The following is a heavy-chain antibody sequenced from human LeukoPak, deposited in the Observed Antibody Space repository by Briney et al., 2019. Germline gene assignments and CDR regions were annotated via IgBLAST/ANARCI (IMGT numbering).Heavy chain of an antibody. V-gene: IGHV1-2*02. Sequence: ASVKVSCKASGYTFTGYYMHWVRQAPGQGLEWMGWINPNSGGTNYAQKFQGRVTMTRDTSISTAYMELSRLRSDDTAVYHCASAYYDFWSGSFSGPSSAYYYGMDVWGQGTTVTVSS. CDR2: INPNSGGT. CDR3: ASAYYDFWSGSFSGPSSAYYYGMDV. CDR1: GYTFTGYY. D-gene: IGHD3-3*01. J-gene: IGHJ6*02.